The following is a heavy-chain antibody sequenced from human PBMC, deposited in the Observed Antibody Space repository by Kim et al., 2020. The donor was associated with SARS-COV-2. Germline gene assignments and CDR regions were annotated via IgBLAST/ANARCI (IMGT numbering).Heavy chain of an antibody. V-gene: IGHV3-30*04. CDR2: ISYDGSNK. J-gene: IGHJ6*02. D-gene: IGHD3-9*01. CDR3: ARMYYDILTGYYRPYYYYGMDV. CDR1: GFTFSSYA. Sequence: GGSLRLSCAASGFTFSSYAMHWVRQAPGKGLEWVAVISYDGSNKYYADSVKGRFTISRDNSKNTLYLQMNSLRAEDTAVYYCARMYYDILTGYYRPYYYYGMDVWGQGTTVTVSS.